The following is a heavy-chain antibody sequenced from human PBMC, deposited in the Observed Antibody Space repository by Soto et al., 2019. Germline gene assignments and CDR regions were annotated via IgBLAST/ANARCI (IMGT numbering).Heavy chain of an antibody. Sequence: PGWSLRLSCASSVFTFTSYGMHWVRQAPGKGLEWMALILHDGSAEYYADSVKGRFTISRDNSKNTLYLQMNSLRAEDTAVYYCARSRDGYSFYFYYGMDGWGQGTTVTVYS. CDR2: ILHDGSAE. CDR3: ARSRDGYSFYFYYGMDG. V-gene: IGHV3-30*03. J-gene: IGHJ6*02. D-gene: IGHD4-4*01. CDR1: VFTFTSYG.